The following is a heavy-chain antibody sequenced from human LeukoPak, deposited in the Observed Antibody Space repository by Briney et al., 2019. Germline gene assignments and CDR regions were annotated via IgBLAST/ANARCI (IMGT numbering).Heavy chain of an antibody. V-gene: IGHV1-18*01. CDR1: GYTFTSYG. CDR3: AREGSSSHPYYYYYYMDV. D-gene: IGHD6-6*01. CDR2: ISAYNGNT. J-gene: IGHJ6*03. Sequence: ASVKVSCKASGYTFTSYGISWVRQAPGQGLEWMGWISAYNGNTNYAQKLQGRVTMTTDTSTSTAYMELRSLRSDDTAVYYCAREGSSSHPYYYYYYMDVWGKGTTVTVSS.